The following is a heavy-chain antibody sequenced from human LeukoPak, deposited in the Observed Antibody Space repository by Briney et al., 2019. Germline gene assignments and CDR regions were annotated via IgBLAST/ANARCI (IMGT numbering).Heavy chain of an antibody. Sequence: GRSLRLSCAASGFTFNGYWMSWVRQAPGKGLEWVANIQQDGSEKYYVDSVKGRFTISRDNAKNSLYLQMNSLRAEDTAVYYCARVEQLVLGGYYYYYMDVWGKGTTVTVSS. V-gene: IGHV3-7*01. CDR1: GFTFNGYW. CDR3: ARVEQLVLGGYYYYYMDV. CDR2: IQQDGSEK. J-gene: IGHJ6*03. D-gene: IGHD6-13*01.